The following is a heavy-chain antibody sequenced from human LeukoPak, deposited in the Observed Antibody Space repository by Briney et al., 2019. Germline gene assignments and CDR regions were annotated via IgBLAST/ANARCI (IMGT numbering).Heavy chain of an antibody. CDR2: VTGPGDTT. CDR3: AKGAEIDL. D-gene: IGHD3-16*01. J-gene: IGHJ5*02. Sequence: GGSLRLSCATSVFTFTNYAMNWVRQAPGKGPEWVSAVTGPGDTTYYADSVKGRFFMSREDSKTTVYLQMNSLRAEDTAIYYCAKGAEIDLWGQGTLVTVSS. V-gene: IGHV3-23*01. CDR1: VFTFTNYA.